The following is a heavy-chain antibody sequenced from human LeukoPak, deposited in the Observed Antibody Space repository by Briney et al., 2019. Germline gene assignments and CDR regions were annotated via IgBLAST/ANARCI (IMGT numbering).Heavy chain of an antibody. D-gene: IGHD3-10*01. Sequence: SVKVSCKASGYTFTCYYMHWVRQAPGQGLEWMGRIIPIFGTANYAQKFQGRVTITTDESTSTAYMELSSLRSEDTAVYYCARDLTMVRGVTTRGFDPWGQGTLVTVSS. CDR2: IIPIFGTA. CDR1: GYTFTCYY. J-gene: IGHJ5*02. V-gene: IGHV1-69*05. CDR3: ARDLTMVRGVTTRGFDP.